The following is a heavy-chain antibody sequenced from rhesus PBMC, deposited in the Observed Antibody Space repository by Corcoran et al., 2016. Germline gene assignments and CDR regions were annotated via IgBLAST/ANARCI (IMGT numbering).Heavy chain of an antibody. CDR3: AKSPIAAAGLNY. V-gene: IGHV5-20*01. Sequence: EVQLVQSGAEVKRPGESLKISCKTSGYSFTSYWISWVRQMPGKGLEWMGAIDPSDSDTRYNPSFQGPVTISADKSISTAYLQWSRLKASDTATYYCAKSPIAAAGLNYWGQGVLVTVSS. CDR2: IDPSDSDT. D-gene: IGHD6S26*01. J-gene: IGHJ4*01. CDR1: GYSFTSYW.